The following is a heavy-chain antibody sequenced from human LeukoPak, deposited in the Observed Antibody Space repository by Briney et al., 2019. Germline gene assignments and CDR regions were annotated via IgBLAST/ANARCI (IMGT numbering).Heavy chain of an antibody. V-gene: IGHV3-23*01. Sequence: GGSLRLSCAASGFTFSSYAMSWVRQAPGKGLEWVSAISGSGGSTYYADSVKGRFTISRDNSKNTLYLQMNSLRAEDAAVYYCAKDRLGVSSLPDYWGQGTLVTVSS. CDR2: ISGSGGST. CDR1: GFTFSSYA. CDR3: AKDRLGVSSLPDY. J-gene: IGHJ4*02. D-gene: IGHD2-8*01.